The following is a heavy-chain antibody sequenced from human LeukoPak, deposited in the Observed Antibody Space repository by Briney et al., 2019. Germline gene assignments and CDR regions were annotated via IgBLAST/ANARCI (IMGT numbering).Heavy chain of an antibody. CDR1: GYTFTSYG. J-gene: IGHJ3*02. D-gene: IGHD3-3*01. CDR3: ARNYDFWSGYYTGQNAFDI. CDR2: ISAYNGNT. Sequence: ASVKVSCKASGYTFTSYGISWVRQAPGQGLEWMGWISAYNGNTNYAQKLQGRVTMATDTSTSTAYMELRSLRSDDTAVYYCARNYDFWSGYYTGQNAFDIWGQGTMVTVSS. V-gene: IGHV1-18*01.